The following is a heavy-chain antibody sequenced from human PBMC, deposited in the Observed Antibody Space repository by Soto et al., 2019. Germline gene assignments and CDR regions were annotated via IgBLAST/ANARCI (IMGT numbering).Heavy chain of an antibody. Sequence: SETLSLTCAVSGGSISRGFYSWGWIRQPPGQGLEWIGYIYNSGNTYYNPSLMSRVTISVDRSQNHFSLKLTSVTAADTAVYYCARGSDGVWNWFDPWGQGTQVTVSS. CDR2: IYNSGNT. CDR1: GGSISRGFYS. V-gene: IGHV4-30-2*01. D-gene: IGHD2-21*02. CDR3: ARGSDGVWNWFDP. J-gene: IGHJ5*02.